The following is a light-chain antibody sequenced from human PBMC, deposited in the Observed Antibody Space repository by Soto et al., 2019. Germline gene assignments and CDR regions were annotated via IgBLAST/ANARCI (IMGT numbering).Light chain of an antibody. V-gene: IGKV3-15*01. CDR3: QHYNELPLT. Sequence: EVVLTQSPVTLSLSPCEIATLSCSSSQSVSNNYLAWYQQKPGQGPRLLIFGASTRAIGIPARFSGSGSGTDFTLTISSLQSEDFAVYYCQHYNELPLTFGGGTKVDIK. CDR2: GAS. CDR1: QSVSNN. J-gene: IGKJ4*01.